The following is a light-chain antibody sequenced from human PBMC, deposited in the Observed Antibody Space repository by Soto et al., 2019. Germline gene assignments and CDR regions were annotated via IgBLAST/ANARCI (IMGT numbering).Light chain of an antibody. CDR2: GAS. J-gene: IGKJ1*01. CDR3: QQDYNLPGT. CDR1: QSVSSSY. Sequence: PGERVTLSCRASQSVSSSYLTWYQQKPGQAPRLLIYGASTRATSIPARFSGSGSGTDFTLTINSLQPEDFAVYYCQQDYNLPGTFGQGTKVEIK. V-gene: IGKV3D-7*01.